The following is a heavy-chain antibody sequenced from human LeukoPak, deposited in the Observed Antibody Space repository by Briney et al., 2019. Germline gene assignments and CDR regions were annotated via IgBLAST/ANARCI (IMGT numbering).Heavy chain of an antibody. Sequence: SETQSLTCTVSGGSITGSYWSWVRQTPGQGLEWIGHIYYSGDVNYNPSLKSRITISLDTSLSQFSLKLNSLTASDTAVYYCAKEGYGSGSYGWLDPWGQGTQVTISS. D-gene: IGHD3-10*01. CDR3: AKEGYGSGSYGWLDP. V-gene: IGHV4-59*01. J-gene: IGHJ5*02. CDR1: GGSITGSY. CDR2: IYYSGDV.